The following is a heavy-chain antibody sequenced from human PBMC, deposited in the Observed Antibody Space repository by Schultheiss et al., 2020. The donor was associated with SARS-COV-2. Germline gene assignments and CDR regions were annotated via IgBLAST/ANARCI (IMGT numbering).Heavy chain of an antibody. CDR3: ARATAVAGTEFGGFDY. D-gene: IGHD6-19*01. Sequence: GGSLRLSCAASGFTFSSYAMSWVRQAPGKGLEWVSYISSSGSTIYYADSVKGRFTISRDNAKNSLYLQMNSLRAEDTAVYYCARATAVAGTEFGGFDYWGQGTLVTVSS. J-gene: IGHJ4*02. CDR2: ISSSGSTI. CDR1: GFTFSSYA. V-gene: IGHV3-48*04.